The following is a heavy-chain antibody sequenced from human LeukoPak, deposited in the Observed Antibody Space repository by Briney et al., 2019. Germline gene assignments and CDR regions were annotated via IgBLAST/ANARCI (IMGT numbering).Heavy chain of an antibody. Sequence: SETLSLTCTVSGGSISSSSYYWGWIRQPPGKGLEWIGSIYYSGSTYYNPSLKSRVTISVDTSKNQFSLKLSSVTAADTAVYYCARESSSSWWRGFDPWGQGTLVTVSS. CDR1: GGSISSSSYY. CDR3: ARESSSSWWRGFDP. V-gene: IGHV4-39*07. D-gene: IGHD6-13*01. CDR2: IYYSGST. J-gene: IGHJ5*02.